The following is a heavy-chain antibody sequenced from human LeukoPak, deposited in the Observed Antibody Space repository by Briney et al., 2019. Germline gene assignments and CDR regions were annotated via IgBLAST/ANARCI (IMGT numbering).Heavy chain of an antibody. Sequence: SETLSLTCTVSGGSLSSGAYYWSWIRQHPGKGLEWIGYIYYSERTYYNPSLESRVTISVDTSKNQFSLKLSSVTAADTAVYYCARGRRYYDFWSGPPGVWYYYYGMDIWGQGTTVTVSS. D-gene: IGHD3-3*01. CDR1: GGSLSSGAYY. CDR3: ARGRRYYDFWSGPPGVWYYYYGMDI. J-gene: IGHJ6*02. CDR2: IYYSERT. V-gene: IGHV4-31*03.